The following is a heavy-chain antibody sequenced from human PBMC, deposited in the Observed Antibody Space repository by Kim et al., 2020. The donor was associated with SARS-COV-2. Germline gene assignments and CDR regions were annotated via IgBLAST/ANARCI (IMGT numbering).Heavy chain of an antibody. D-gene: IGHD3-10*01. CDR2: ISYDGSHK. CDR1: GFTFSSYA. J-gene: IGHJ4*02. CDR3: ARSGSGSYYSPPDY. Sequence: GGSLRLSCAASGFTFSSYAMHRVRQAPGKGLEWVAVISYDGSHKYYADSVKGRFTISRDNAKNTVYLQMNSLRAEDTAVYYCARSGSGSYYSPPDYWGQGTLVTVSS. V-gene: IGHV3-30-3*01.